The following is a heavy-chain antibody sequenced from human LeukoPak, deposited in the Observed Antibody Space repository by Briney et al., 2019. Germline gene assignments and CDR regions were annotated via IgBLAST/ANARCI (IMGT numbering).Heavy chain of an antibody. V-gene: IGHV3-33*01. CDR1: GFTFSSSG. D-gene: IGHD6-13*01. CDR3: ARDKNLGAGSSWDFDY. J-gene: IGHJ4*02. CDR2: IWYDGSNK. Sequence: PGGSLRLSCAASGFTFSSSGMHWARQAPGKGLEWVAVIWYDGSNKYYADSVKGRFTISRDNSKNTLYLQMNSLRAEDTAVYYCARDKNLGAGSSWDFDYWGQGTLVTVSS.